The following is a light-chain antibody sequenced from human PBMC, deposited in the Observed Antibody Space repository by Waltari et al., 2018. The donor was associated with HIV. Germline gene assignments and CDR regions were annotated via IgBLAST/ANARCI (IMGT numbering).Light chain of an antibody. Sequence: SVSGSPGQSITISCSGTSGDVGGYNFVSWYQKHPGKAPKLIIYNVSSRPSGVSIRFSGSRSANTASLTISGLQVEDEADYFCSSYTSSGPRYVLFGGGTRLTVL. J-gene: IGLJ2*01. V-gene: IGLV2-14*03. CDR1: SGDVGGYNF. CDR3: SSYTSSGPRYVL. CDR2: NVS.